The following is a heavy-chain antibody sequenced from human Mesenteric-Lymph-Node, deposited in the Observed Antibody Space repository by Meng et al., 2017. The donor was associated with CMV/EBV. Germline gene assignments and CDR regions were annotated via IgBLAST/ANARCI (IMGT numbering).Heavy chain of an antibody. CDR2: INTNTGNP. D-gene: IGHD3-10*01. V-gene: IGHV7-4-1*02. J-gene: IGHJ4*02. Sequence: KVACKASGYTCTHFGINWVRQAPGQGLEWMGWINTNTGNPAYAQGFTGRFVFSLDTSASTAYLQINSLEADDTAFYYCARRFGFGDYWGQGSLVTVSS. CDR3: ARRFGFGDY. CDR1: GYTCTHFG.